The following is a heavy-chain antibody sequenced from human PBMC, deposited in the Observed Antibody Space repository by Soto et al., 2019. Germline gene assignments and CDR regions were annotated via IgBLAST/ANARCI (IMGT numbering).Heavy chain of an antibody. Sequence: EVQLLESGGGLVQPGGSLRLSCAASGFTFSSYAMRWVRQAPVKGLEWVSAISGSGGSTYYADSVKGRFPISRDNSKNTLYLQLNSLRAGVTAVYYCARRGGGSYYDYWGQGTLVTVSS. CDR3: ARRGGGSYYDY. D-gene: IGHD1-26*01. J-gene: IGHJ4*02. V-gene: IGHV3-23*01. CDR1: GFTFSSYA. CDR2: ISGSGGST.